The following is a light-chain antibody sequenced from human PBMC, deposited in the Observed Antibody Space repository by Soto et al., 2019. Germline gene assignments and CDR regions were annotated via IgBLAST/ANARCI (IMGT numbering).Light chain of an antibody. CDR1: QSVSSSY. Sequence: EIVVTQSPGALSLSPGDRATLSCRASQSVSSSYLAWYQQKPGQAPRLLIYSASSRATGIPDRFSGSGSGTDFTLTIRRLEPEHVAVYYCHQFDSSSYTFGQGTKLEIK. V-gene: IGKV3-20*01. J-gene: IGKJ2*01. CDR2: SAS. CDR3: HQFDSSSYT.